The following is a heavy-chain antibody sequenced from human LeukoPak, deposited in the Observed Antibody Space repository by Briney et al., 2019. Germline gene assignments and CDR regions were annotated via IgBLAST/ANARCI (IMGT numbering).Heavy chain of an antibody. CDR1: GFTFSSYG. CDR3: ASRWYGDY. V-gene: IGHV3-30*03. Sequence: PWRSLRLSCAASGFTFSSYGMHWVRQPPGKGLEWVAVISYDGSNKYYADSVKGRFTISRDNSKNTLYLQMTSLSAEDTSGYYCASRWYGDYWGQGTLVTVSS. CDR2: ISYDGSNK. D-gene: IGHD4-23*01. J-gene: IGHJ4*02.